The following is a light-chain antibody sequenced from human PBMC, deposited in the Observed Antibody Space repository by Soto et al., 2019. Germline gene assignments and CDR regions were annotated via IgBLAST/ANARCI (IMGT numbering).Light chain of an antibody. V-gene: IGKV1-27*01. CDR2: AAF. CDR3: HKYNSAPWT. Sequence: DIQMTQSPSSLSASVGDRVTITCRASQGINHYLACYQQKPGKAPTLLIHAAFILQSVVPSRFNGSGAGTDLNLSSSSHQPEDVGTYYFHKYNSAPWTFGQVTKVEIK. CDR1: QGINHY. J-gene: IGKJ1*01.